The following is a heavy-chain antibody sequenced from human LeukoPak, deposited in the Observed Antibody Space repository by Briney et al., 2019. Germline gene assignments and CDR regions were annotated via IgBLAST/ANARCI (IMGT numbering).Heavy chain of an antibody. CDR1: GYTFTTYD. V-gene: IGHV1-8*02. D-gene: IGHD3-9*01. CDR2: MNPNSGNT. Sequence: GASVKVSCKASGYTFTTYDFNWVRQATGQGLEWMGWMNPNSGNTGYAQKFQGRVTMTRNTSISTAYMELSSLRSEDTAVYYCARMYYDILTGYFYYYYYMDVWGKGTTVTISS. J-gene: IGHJ6*03. CDR3: ARMYYDILTGYFYYYYYMDV.